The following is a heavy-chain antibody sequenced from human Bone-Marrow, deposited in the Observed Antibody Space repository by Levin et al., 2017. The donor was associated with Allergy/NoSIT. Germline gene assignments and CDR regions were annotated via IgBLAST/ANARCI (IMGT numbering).Heavy chain of an antibody. CDR3: ARPDCSGTSCYYFFDS. D-gene: IGHD2-2*01. Sequence: GGSLRLSCAASGFTFSSYSMNWVRQAPGRGLEWVSYISRSSSTISYADSVKGRFTISRDNAKNSLYLQMNSLRDEDTAVYYCARPDCSGTSCYYFFDSWGLGTLVTVSS. CDR1: GFTFSSYS. J-gene: IGHJ4*02. CDR2: ISRSSSTI. V-gene: IGHV3-48*02.